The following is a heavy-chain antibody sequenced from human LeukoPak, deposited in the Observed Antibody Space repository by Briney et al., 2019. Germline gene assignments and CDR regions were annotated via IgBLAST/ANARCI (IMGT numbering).Heavy chain of an antibody. J-gene: IGHJ4*02. CDR1: GFTFSSYW. D-gene: IGHD3-10*01. Sequence: GGSLRLSCAASGFTFSSYWMSWVRQAPGKGLEWVANIKQDGSEKYYVDSVKGRFTISRDNAKNSLYLQMNSLRAEDTALYYCARGSAGSYFDYWGQGTLVTVSS. V-gene: IGHV3-7*03. CDR3: ARGSAGSYFDY. CDR2: IKQDGSEK.